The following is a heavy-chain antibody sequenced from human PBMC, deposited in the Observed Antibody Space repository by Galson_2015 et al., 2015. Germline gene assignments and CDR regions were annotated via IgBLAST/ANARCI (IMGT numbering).Heavy chain of an antibody. J-gene: IGHJ4*02. D-gene: IGHD2-8*02. Sequence: SLRLSCAASGFSFNDYDMHWVRHATGKGLEWVSVIGTKRDAYYADSVQGRFIISRENAINSLYLQMNSLRAGDTAVYYCARGRRGDFYSSTVYQWGQGTLVTVSS. CDR3: ARGRRGDFYSSTVYQ. CDR2: IGTKRDA. CDR1: GFSFNDYD. V-gene: IGHV3-13*04.